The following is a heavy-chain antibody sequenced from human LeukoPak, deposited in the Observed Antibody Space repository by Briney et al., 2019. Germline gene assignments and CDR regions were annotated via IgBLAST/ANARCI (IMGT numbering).Heavy chain of an antibody. CDR1: GYTFTGYY. Sequence: GASVKVSCKASGYTFTGYYMHWVRQAPGQGLEWMGWMNPNSGNTGYAQKFQGRVTMTRNTSIRTAYMELSSLRSEDTAVYYCARVPSGGDKFDPWGQGTLVTVSS. V-gene: IGHV1-8*02. CDR3: ARVPSGGDKFDP. CDR2: MNPNSGNT. D-gene: IGHD6-25*01. J-gene: IGHJ5*02.